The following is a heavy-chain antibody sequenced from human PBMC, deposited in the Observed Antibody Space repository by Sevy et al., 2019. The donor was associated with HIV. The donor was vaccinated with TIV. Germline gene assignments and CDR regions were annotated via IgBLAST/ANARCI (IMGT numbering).Heavy chain of an antibody. Sequence: GGSLRLSCAASGFTFSTHAMHWVRQAPGKGLEWVAIISNEGNIEYYPDSVKGRFTISRDDSKSTLYLQMNRLSSEATAIYYCARDLGYESTGYLPLFDNWGQGTLVTVSS. V-gene: IGHV3-30-3*01. CDR2: ISNEGNIE. CDR1: GFTFSTHA. D-gene: IGHD3-22*01. CDR3: ARDLGYESTGYLPLFDN. J-gene: IGHJ4*02.